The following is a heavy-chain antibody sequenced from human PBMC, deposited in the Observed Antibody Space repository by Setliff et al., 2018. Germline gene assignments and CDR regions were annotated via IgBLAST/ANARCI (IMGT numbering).Heavy chain of an antibody. V-gene: IGHV3-23*01. CDR2: INSGGSST. D-gene: IGHD2-2*01. Sequence: PGGSLRLSCAASGFTFSSSSMTWVRQAPGKGLEWVSAINSGGSSTYYADSVKGRFTISRDNSKNTLYLQMNSLRAEDTAIYSCAKFSSVPGSRFFDYWGQGALVTV. J-gene: IGHJ4*02. CDR3: AKFSSVPGSRFFDY. CDR1: GFTFSSSS.